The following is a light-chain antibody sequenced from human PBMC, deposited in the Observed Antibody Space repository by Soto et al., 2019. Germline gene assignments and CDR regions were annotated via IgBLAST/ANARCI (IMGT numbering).Light chain of an antibody. V-gene: IGKV3-20*01. CDR2: GAS. CDR3: QQYGTSPRT. J-gene: IGKJ1*01. CDR1: QSIYNNY. Sequence: EIVLTQSPGTLSLSPGERAALSCTTSQSIYNNYLAGYQQKPGQAPRVLIHGASTRATGIADRFSGSGSGTDFTLTISRLEPEDSAVYYCQQYGTSPRTFGQGTKVDIK.